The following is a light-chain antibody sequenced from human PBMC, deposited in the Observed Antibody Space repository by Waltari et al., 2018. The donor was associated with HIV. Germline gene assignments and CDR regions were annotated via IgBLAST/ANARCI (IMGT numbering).Light chain of an antibody. CDR3: QQYNNWPPRFT. J-gene: IGKJ3*01. Sequence: EVVLTQSPATLSLSPGERATLSCRASQGGSDYLAWYQQKPGQAPRLLIYDASTRATGIPARFSGSGSGTDFTLTISSLEPEDFAVYYCQQYNNWPPRFTFGPGTKVDIK. CDR2: DAS. V-gene: IGKV3-11*01. CDR1: QGGSDY.